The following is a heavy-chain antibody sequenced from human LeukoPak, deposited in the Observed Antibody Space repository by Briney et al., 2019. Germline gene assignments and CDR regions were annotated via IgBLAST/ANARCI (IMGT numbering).Heavy chain of an antibody. D-gene: IGHD3-22*01. V-gene: IGHV4-38-2*02. CDR1: GYSVSSGYY. CDR3: ARRHASRSQWFTDYPPYYYYGMDV. CDR2: IYHSGDT. Sequence: SETLSLTCTVSGYSVSSGYYWGWIRQPPGKGLEWIASIYHSGDTYYNPSLRSRVTISLDTSKNQLSLKLSSVTAADTAVYYCARRHASRSQWFTDYPPYYYYGMDVWGQGTTVTVSS. J-gene: IGHJ6*02.